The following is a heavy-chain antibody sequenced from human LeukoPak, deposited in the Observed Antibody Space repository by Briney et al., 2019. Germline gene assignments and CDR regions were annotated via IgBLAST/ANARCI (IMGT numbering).Heavy chain of an antibody. J-gene: IGHJ4*02. CDR3: ARDPTTYDSSGYYPGY. CDR2: ISYDGSNK. CDR1: GFTFSSYA. D-gene: IGHD3-22*01. V-gene: IGHV3-30-3*01. Sequence: GGSLRLSCAASGFTFSSYAMHWVRQAPGKGLEWVAVISYDGSNKYYADCVKGRFTISRDNSKNTLYLQMNSLRAEDTAVYYCARDPTTYDSSGYYPGYWGQGTLVTVSS.